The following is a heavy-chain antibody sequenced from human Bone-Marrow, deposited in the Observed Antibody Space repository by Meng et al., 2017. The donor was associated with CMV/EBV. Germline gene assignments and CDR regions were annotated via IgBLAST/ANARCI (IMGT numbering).Heavy chain of an antibody. D-gene: IGHD1-26*01. V-gene: IGHV1-69*05. CDR2: IIPIFGTA. J-gene: IGHJ5*02. CDR3: ARVTVGATSWFDP. CDR1: GGTFSSYA. Sequence: SVKVSCKASGGTFSSYAISWVRQAPGQGLEWMGGIIPIFGTANYAQKFQGRVTITTDESTSTAYMELSSLRSEDTAVCYCARVTVGATSWFDPWGQGTLVTVSS.